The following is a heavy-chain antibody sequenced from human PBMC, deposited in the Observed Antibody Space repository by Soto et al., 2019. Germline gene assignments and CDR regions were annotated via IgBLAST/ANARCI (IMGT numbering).Heavy chain of an antibody. CDR1: GFSFSSYA. V-gene: IGHV3-33*01. CDR2: IWHDGSTT. CDR3: ARDVETTKANYYYYGMDV. Sequence: QEQLVESGGGVVQTGRSLRLSCAASGFSFSSYAMHWVRQVPGTGLEWVALIWHDGSTTSYADSVKGRFTISRDNSKNTLSMQMTNLRAEDTAVYYCARDVETTKANYYYYGMDVWGRGTPVTVSS. J-gene: IGHJ6*01. D-gene: IGHD5-18*01.